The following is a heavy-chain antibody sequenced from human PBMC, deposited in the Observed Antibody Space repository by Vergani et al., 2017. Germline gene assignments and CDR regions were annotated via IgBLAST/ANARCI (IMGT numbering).Heavy chain of an antibody. Sequence: QVELVESGGGVVQPGRALRLSCSASGFIFNNHAMHWVRQAPGEGLEWVALISYDGSDSHYGDSVKGRVTIARDNSKNTIYLEMNSLKPEDTAVYFCARSGFYSGCGTYYMDVWGKGTTVTVSS. J-gene: IGHJ6*03. CDR1: GFIFNNHA. CDR2: ISYDGSDS. V-gene: IGHV3-30*04. D-gene: IGHD2-15*01. CDR3: ARSGFYSGCGTYYMDV.